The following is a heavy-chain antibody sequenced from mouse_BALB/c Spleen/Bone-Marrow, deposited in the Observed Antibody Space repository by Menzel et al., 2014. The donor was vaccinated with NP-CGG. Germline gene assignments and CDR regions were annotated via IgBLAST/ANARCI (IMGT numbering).Heavy chain of an antibody. CDR2: IWGDGIT. J-gene: IGHJ2*01. V-gene: IGHV2-6-7*01. CDR3: ARGGNYFDY. CDR1: GFSLTVYG. Sequence: VKLVESGPGLVAPSQSLSITCTVSGFSLTVYGVNWVRQPPGKGLEWLGMIWGDGITDYNSAFKSRLSIGKDDSKSQVFLKRNRLQTYDTAKYCCARGGNYFDYWGQGTTLTVSS.